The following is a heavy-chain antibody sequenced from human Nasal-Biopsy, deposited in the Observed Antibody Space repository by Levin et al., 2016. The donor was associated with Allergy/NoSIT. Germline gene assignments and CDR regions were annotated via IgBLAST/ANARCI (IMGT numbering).Heavy chain of an antibody. CDR3: ARAPGRYNSAHFDY. CDR2: ISDISHFT. V-gene: IGHV3-11*06. J-gene: IGHJ4*02. Sequence: GESLKISCTASGFTFSDYYMGWLRQAPGKGLEWLSYISDISHFTRYVDSVKGRFTISRDNTRNSLFLQMDGLRRDDTAVYYCARAPGRYNSAHFDYWGQGSLVTVSS. D-gene: IGHD6-19*01. CDR1: GFTFSDYY.